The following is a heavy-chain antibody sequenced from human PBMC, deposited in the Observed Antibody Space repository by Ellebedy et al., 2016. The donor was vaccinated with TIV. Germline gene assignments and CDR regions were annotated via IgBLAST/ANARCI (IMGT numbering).Heavy chain of an antibody. Sequence: AASVKVSCKASGGTFSNYVISWLRQAPGQGLEWMGGIIPIFDTANNAQEFQGRVTITADESTSTAYMELTSLRSEDTAVYYCARDTLEWTEDYYGMDVWGQGTTVTVSS. J-gene: IGHJ6*02. CDR2: IIPIFDTA. CDR3: ARDTLEWTEDYYGMDV. V-gene: IGHV1-69*13. D-gene: IGHD3-3*01. CDR1: GGTFSNYV.